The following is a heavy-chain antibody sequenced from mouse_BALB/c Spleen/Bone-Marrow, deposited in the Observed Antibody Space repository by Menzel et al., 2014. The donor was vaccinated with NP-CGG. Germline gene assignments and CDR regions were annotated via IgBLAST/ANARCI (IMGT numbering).Heavy chain of an antibody. V-gene: IGHV1-26*01. CDR1: GYTFTDYY. CDR2: INPNTDGT. D-gene: IGHD3-3*01. Sequence: VQLQQPGPELVKPGTSVKMSCKASGYTFTDYYMMWVRQSHGKSLEWIGHINPNTDGTFYNQKFKGKATLTVDKSSSTAYMQLNSLTSDDSAVYYCARSRYFDNWGQGTTLTVSS. CDR3: ARSRYFDN. J-gene: IGHJ2*01.